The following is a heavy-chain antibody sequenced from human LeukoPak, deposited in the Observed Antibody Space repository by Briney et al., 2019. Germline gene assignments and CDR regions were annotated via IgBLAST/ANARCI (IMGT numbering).Heavy chain of an antibody. J-gene: IGHJ5*02. Sequence: ASVKVSCKASGNTFTGYYMHWVRQAPGQGLEWMGWINPNSGGTNYAQKFQGRVTMPRDTSISTAYMELSRLRSDDTAVYYCARDPDSSSWYGWFDPWGQGTLVTVSS. CDR1: GNTFTGYY. V-gene: IGHV1-2*02. CDR2: INPNSGGT. CDR3: ARDPDSSSWYGWFDP. D-gene: IGHD6-13*01.